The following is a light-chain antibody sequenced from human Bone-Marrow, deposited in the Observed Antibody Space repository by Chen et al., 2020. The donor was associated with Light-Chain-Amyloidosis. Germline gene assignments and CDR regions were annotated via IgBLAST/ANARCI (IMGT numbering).Light chain of an antibody. CDR3: QVWDRSSDRPV. CDR1: NIGTTS. CDR2: DDS. J-gene: IGLJ3*02. Sequence: SYLLPPPSSLSLARGKTATISCGGNNIGTTSLHWYQQTPGPAPLLVVYDDSDRPSGIPELLSGCNSGTTATMTISRVEAGDEADYYCQVWDRSSDRPVFGGGTKLTVL. V-gene: IGLV3-21*03.